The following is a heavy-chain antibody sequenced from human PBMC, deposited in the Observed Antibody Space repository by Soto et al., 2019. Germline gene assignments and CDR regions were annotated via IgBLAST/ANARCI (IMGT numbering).Heavy chain of an antibody. CDR3: ARETYGDYVGYLDP. CDR1: GGSISRYY. V-gene: IGHV4-59*08. CDR2: IFYSGST. J-gene: IGHJ5*02. Sequence: SETLSLTCTVSGGSISRYYWSWIRQSPGKELEWIGYIFYSGSTNYNPSLKSRVTISVDTSKNQFSLKLNSVTAADTAVYYCARETYGDYVGYLDPWGQGILVTVSS. D-gene: IGHD4-17*01.